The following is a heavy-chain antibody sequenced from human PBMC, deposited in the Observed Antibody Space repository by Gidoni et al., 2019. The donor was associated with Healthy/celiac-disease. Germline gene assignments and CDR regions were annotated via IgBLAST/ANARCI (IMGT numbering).Heavy chain of an antibody. J-gene: IGHJ4*02. CDR3: ARHRLDFWSGYYTVDY. V-gene: IGHV4-39*01. Sequence: QLQLQESGPGLVKPSETLSLNCTVSGGSISSSSYYWGWIRQPPGKGLEWIGSIYYSGSTYYNPSLKSRVTISVDTSKNQFSLKLSSVTAADTAVYYCARHRLDFWSGYYTVDYWGQGTLVTVSS. CDR1: GGSISSSSYY. CDR2: IYYSGST. D-gene: IGHD3-3*01.